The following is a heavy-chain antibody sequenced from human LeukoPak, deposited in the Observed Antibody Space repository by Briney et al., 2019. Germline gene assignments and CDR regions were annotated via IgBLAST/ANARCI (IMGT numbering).Heavy chain of an antibody. CDR3: ARGEYQLPGDS. J-gene: IGHJ4*02. CDR1: RFTHSSYW. Sequence: GGALRLSCASSRFTHSSYWMSWVRQAPGKGRAWVANINQEGSEKYYVDSVKGRFTNSRDNAKNTLYLQMNSLRAEDTAVYYCARGEYQLPGDSWGQGTLVTVSS. V-gene: IGHV3-7*03. D-gene: IGHD2-2*01. CDR2: INQEGSEK.